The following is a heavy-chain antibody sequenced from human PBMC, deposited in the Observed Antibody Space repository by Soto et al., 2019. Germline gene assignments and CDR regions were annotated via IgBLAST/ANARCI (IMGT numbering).Heavy chain of an antibody. Sequence: QVQLVQSGAEVKKPGSSVKVSCKASGGTFNRYAISWVRQAPGQGLEWMGGIIPIFGIGNDAQRFQGRVTITADESTGTAYMELSSLRSEDTGVYYCAISAITLFGVVSIPPHYYSEPDVWGQGTTVTVSS. CDR1: GGTFNRYA. V-gene: IGHV1-69*01. CDR2: IIPIFGIG. CDR3: AISAITLFGVVSIPPHYYSEPDV. J-gene: IGHJ6*02. D-gene: IGHD3-3*01.